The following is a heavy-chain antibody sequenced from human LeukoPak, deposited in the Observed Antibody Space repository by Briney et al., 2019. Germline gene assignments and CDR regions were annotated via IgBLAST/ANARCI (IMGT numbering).Heavy chain of an antibody. CDR2: FYHSGST. CDR1: GYSISSGYY. J-gene: IGHJ5*02. V-gene: IGHV4-38-2*02. D-gene: IGHD2/OR15-2a*01. CDR3: ARDENFVGRLDP. Sequence: SETLSLTCTVSGYSISSGYYWGWIRQPPGKGLEWIGSFYHSGSTYYNPSLKSRVTISVDTSKNQFSLKLSSVTAADTAVYYCARDENFVGRLDPWGQGTLVTVSS.